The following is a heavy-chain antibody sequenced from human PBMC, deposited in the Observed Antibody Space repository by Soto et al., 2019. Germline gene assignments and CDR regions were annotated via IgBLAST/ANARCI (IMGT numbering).Heavy chain of an antibody. CDR1: GFTFSTYS. V-gene: IGHV3-21*01. Sequence: VQLAESGGGLVKPGGSLRLSCAASGFTFSTYSMNWVSQAPGKGLEWFPSSSSSSHYIYYADSVKGRITISRDNAKSSLFLQKNSLRAEDTAVYYCASDHSSGWTGAEYFHHWGQGTLVTVSS. CDR2: SSSSSHYI. J-gene: IGHJ1*01. CDR3: ASDHSSGWTGAEYFHH. D-gene: IGHD6-19*01.